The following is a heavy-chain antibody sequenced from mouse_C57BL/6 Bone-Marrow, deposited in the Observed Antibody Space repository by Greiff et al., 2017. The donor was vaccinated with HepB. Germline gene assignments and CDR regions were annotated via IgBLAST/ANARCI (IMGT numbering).Heavy chain of an antibody. D-gene: IGHD1-1*01. CDR3: TGDYYGSSYWYFDV. J-gene: IGHJ1*03. Sequence: EVKLQESGGGLVQPGGSVKLSCVASGFTFSNYWMNWVRQSPEKGLEWVAQIRLKSDNYATHYAESVKGRFTISRDDSKSSVYLQMNNLRAEDTGIYYCTGDYYGSSYWYFDVWGTGTTVTVSS. CDR1: GFTFSNYW. CDR2: IRLKSDNYAT. V-gene: IGHV6-3*01.